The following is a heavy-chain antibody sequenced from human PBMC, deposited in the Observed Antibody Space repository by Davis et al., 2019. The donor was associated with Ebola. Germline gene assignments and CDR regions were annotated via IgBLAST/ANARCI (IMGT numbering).Heavy chain of an antibody. CDR3: ARGQRRRLLRFLEGYYYGMDV. Sequence: ASVKVSCKASGYTFTSYDINWVRQATGQGLEWMGWMNPNSGNTGYAQKFQGRVTMTRNTSISTAYMELSSLRSEDTAVYYCARGQRRRLLRFLEGYYYGMDVWGQGTTVTVSS. CDR2: MNPNSGNT. CDR1: GYTFTSYD. D-gene: IGHD3-3*01. J-gene: IGHJ6*02. V-gene: IGHV1-8*01.